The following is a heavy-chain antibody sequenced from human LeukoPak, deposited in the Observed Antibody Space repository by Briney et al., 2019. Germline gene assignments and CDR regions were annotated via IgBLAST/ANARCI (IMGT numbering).Heavy chain of an antibody. J-gene: IGHJ1*01. V-gene: IGHV4-39*01. CDR1: GGSISSSSYY. Sequence: PSETLSLTCTVSGGSISSSSYYWGWIRQPPGKGLEWIGSIYYSGSTYYNPSLKSRVTISVDTSKNQFSLKLSSVTAADTAVYYCARHSSGWYGYFQHWGQGTLVTVSS. CDR2: IYYSGST. D-gene: IGHD6-19*01. CDR3: ARHSSGWYGYFQH.